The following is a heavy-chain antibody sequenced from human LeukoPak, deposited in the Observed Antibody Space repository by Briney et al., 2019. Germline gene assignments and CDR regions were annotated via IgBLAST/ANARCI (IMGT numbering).Heavy chain of an antibody. D-gene: IGHD6-19*01. V-gene: IGHV3-9*01. CDR3: AKDNRRHYTSGPNPDSLH. J-gene: IGHJ4*02. CDR2: ISWNSGSI. CDR1: GFAFSSYA. Sequence: GGSLRLSCSASGFAFSSYAMHWVRQPPGKGLEWVSGISWNSGSIDYADSVKGRFTISRDNAKNSLYLQMNSLRVEDTAFYYCAKDNRRHYTSGPNPDSLHWGQGALVTISS.